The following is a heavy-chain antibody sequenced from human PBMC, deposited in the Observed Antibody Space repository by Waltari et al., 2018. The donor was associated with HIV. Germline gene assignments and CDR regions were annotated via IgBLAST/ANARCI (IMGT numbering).Heavy chain of an antibody. CDR3: AKEAAVSAGPLDS. J-gene: IGHJ4*02. V-gene: IGHV3-23*05. CDR2: IGCSDNST. D-gene: IGHD6-19*01. Sequence: EVHFAESGGGLVQPGGSLRISCVLSGLTGSPRGLNWVRQAPGKGLQCVSSIGCSDNSTHYADSVRDRFIISRDDSQNTMSLQMDSLTINDTAVDYCAKEAAVSAGPLDSWGQGIVVIVSS. CDR1: GLTGSPRG.